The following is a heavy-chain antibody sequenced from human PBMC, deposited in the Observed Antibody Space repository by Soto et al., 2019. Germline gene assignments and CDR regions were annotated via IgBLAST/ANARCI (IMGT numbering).Heavy chain of an antibody. CDR2: IYYSGST. Sequence: LSLTCTVSGGSISSGGYYWSWIRQHPGKGLEWIGYIYYSGSTYYNPSLKSRVTIPVDTSKNQFSLKLSSVTAADTAVYYCARDRGLDAFDIWGQGTMVTVSS. V-gene: IGHV4-31*03. CDR3: ARDRGLDAFDI. J-gene: IGHJ3*02. CDR1: GGSISSGGYY.